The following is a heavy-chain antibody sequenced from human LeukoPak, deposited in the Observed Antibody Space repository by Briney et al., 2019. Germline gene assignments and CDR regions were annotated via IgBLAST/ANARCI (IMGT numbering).Heavy chain of an antibody. D-gene: IGHD1-26*01. J-gene: IGHJ4*02. Sequence: ASVKVSCKTSGYTFTDYYIHWVRQAPGQGLEWMGWIVPDSGGTKYAQKFQGRVTMTRDTSISTAYMELSRLRYDDTAVYYCVTLGATSFDYWGQGALVTVSS. CDR2: IVPDSGGT. V-gene: IGHV1-2*02. CDR3: VTLGATSFDY. CDR1: GYTFTDYY.